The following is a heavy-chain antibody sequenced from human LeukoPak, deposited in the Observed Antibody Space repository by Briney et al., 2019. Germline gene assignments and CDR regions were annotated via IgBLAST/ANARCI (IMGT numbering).Heavy chain of an antibody. D-gene: IGHD1-20*01. CDR3: AKQVTGNYYGMDV. CDR1: GYTFTSYG. Sequence: ASVKVSCTASGYTFTSYGISWVRQAPGQGLEWMGWISAYNGNTNYAQKLQGRVTITADESTSTAYMELSSLRSEDTAVYYCAKQVTGNYYGMDVWGQGTTVTVSS. J-gene: IGHJ6*02. V-gene: IGHV1-18*01. CDR2: ISAYNGNT.